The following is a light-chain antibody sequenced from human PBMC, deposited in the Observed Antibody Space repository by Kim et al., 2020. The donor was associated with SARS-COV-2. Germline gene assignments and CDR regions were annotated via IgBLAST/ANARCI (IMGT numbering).Light chain of an antibody. CDR1: ALPEQY. CDR2: KDT. V-gene: IGLV3-25*03. Sequence: VSPGQTARISCSGDALPEQYAYWYQQKPGQAPVVLIYKDTERPSGIPERFAGSSSGTSVMLTISGVQTEDEAYYFCQSADTSGSWVFGGGTQLTVL. CDR3: QSADTSGSWV. J-gene: IGLJ3*02.